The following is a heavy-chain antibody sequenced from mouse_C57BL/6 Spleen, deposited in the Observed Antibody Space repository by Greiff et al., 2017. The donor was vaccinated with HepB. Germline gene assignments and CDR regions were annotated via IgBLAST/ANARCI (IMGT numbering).Heavy chain of an antibody. Sequence: EVKVEESGGGLVKPGGSLKLSCAASGFTFSDYGMHWVRQAPEKGLEWVAYISSGSSTIYYADTVKGRFTISRDNAKNTLFLQMTSLRSEDTAMYYCARGYYGSSYDPWYFDVWGTGTTVTVSS. V-gene: IGHV5-17*01. CDR3: ARGYYGSSYDPWYFDV. D-gene: IGHD1-1*01. CDR1: GFTFSDYG. J-gene: IGHJ1*03. CDR2: ISSGSSTI.